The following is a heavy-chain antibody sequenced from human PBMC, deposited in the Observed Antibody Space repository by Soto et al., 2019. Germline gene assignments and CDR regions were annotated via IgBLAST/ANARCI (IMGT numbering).Heavy chain of an antibody. CDR2: IYHSGST. D-gene: IGHD6-19*01. CDR1: GGSISSSNW. J-gene: IGHJ4*02. V-gene: IGHV4-4*02. CDR3: ARSAGNHSQWYSSGCEDY. Sequence: PSETLSLTCAVSGGSISSSNWWSWVRQPPGKGLEWIGEIYHSGSTNYNPSLKSRVTISVDKSKNQFSLKLSSVTAADTAVYYCARSAGNHSQWYSSGCEDYWGQGTLVTVSS.